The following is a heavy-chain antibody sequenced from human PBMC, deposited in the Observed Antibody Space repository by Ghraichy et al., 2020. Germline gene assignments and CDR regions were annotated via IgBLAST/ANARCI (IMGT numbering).Heavy chain of an antibody. J-gene: IGHJ4*02. V-gene: IGHV3-21*01. Sequence: GESLRLSCAASGFTFSSYSMNWVRQAPGKGLEWVSSISSRSDYIYYADSLKGRFTVSRDNADNSLFLQMNSLRAEDTAVYYCATTADYLYFDYWGQGTLVTVS. CDR2: ISSRSDYI. D-gene: IGHD4-11*01. CDR1: GFTFSSYS. CDR3: ATTADYLYFDY.